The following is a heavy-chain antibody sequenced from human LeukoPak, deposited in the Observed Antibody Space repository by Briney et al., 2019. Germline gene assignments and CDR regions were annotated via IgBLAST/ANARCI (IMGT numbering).Heavy chain of an antibody. V-gene: IGHV1-18*01. CDR1: VYTFTSVG. CDR2: ISAYNVNT. J-gene: IGHJ6*02. Sequence: ASLSLSPALSVYTFTSVGISCGPQAPGQGRGCMGWISAYNVNTNYTQKLQGRVTMTTDTSTSTAYMELRSLRSDDTAVYYCARGSIGPVGLWFGELPYYYYGMDVWGQGTTVTVSS. D-gene: IGHD3-10*01. CDR3: ARGSIGPVGLWFGELPYYYYGMDV.